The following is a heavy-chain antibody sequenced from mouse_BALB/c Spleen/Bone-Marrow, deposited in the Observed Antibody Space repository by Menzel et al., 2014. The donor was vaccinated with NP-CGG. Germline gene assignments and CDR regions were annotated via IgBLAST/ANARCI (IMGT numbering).Heavy chain of an antibody. J-gene: IGHJ2*01. V-gene: IGHV1-7*01. CDR3: TRGIAAVVAADFDY. CDR2: INPSTGYT. CDR1: GYTFTSYW. Sequence: QVQLQQSGAELAKPGASVKMSCKASGYTFTSYWMHWVKQRPGQGLEWIGYINPSTGYTNYNQRFKDKATLTADNSSSTVYMQLRSLTSEDSAIYYCTRGIAAVVAADFDYWGQGTTLTVSS. D-gene: IGHD1-1*01.